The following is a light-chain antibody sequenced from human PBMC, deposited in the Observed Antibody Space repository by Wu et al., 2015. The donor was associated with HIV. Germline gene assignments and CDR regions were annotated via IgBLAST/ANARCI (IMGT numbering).Light chain of an antibody. Sequence: EIVMTQSPATLSVSPGERATLSCRASQSVSSNLVWYQQKPGQAPRLLIYGASTRATGIPARFSGSGSGTEFTLTISSMQSEDFALYYCQQYNYWPTFGGGTRVEI. J-gene: IGKJ4*01. CDR2: GAS. V-gene: IGKV3-15*01. CDR1: QSVSSN. CDR3: QQYNYWPT.